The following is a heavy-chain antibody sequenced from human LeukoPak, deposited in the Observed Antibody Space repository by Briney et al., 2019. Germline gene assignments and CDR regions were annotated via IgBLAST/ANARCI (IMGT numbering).Heavy chain of an antibody. J-gene: IGHJ4*02. CDR2: INHSGST. CDR1: GGSFSGYY. Sequence: PSETLSLTCAVYGGSFSGYYWSWIRRPPGKGLEWIGEINHSGSTNYNPSLKSRVTISVDTSKNQFSLKLSSVTAADTAVYYCARWGYNYDYWGQGTLVTVSS. V-gene: IGHV4-34*01. CDR3: ARWGYNYDY. D-gene: IGHD5-24*01.